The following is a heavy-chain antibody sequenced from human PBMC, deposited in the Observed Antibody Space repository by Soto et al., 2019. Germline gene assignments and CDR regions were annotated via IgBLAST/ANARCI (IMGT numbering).Heavy chain of an antibody. D-gene: IGHD3-16*01. CDR3: ASVTFGGIVLAH. V-gene: IGHV4-59*01. J-gene: IGHJ4*02. Sequence: SETLSLTCTVSAASFSKYYWTWIRQPPGKGLEWIGYIYFNGNTKYNPSLEGRLTISIDTSKKEFSLKLTSVTAADAAVYYCASVTFGGIVLAHWGQGTLVTVSS. CDR1: AASFSKYY. CDR2: IYFNGNT.